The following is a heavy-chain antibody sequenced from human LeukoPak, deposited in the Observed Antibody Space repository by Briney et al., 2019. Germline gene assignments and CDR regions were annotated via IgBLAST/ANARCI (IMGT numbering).Heavy chain of an antibody. CDR3: ARLQSGYDDY. V-gene: IGHV5-51*01. CDR2: IYPDDSDA. CDR1: GYTFSNYW. Sequence: GESLKISCRTSGYTFSNYWIDWVRQVPGKGLEWLGVIYPDDSDARYSPSFRGQVTMSVDKSFSTAYLQWDSLKASDTAVYYCARLQSGYDDYWGQGAPVTVSS. D-gene: IGHD3-3*01. J-gene: IGHJ4*02.